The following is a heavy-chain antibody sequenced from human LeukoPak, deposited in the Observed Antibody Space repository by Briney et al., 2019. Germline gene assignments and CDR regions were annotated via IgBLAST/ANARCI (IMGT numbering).Heavy chain of an antibody. J-gene: IGHJ3*02. CDR3: ASSRARLGNAFDI. V-gene: IGHV3-30-3*01. CDR2: ISYDGSNK. CDR1: GFTFSSYA. Sequence: GGSLRLSCAASGFTFSSYAMHWVRQAPGKGLEWVAVISYDGSNKYYADSVKGRFTISRDNSKNTLYLQMNSLRAEDTAVYYCASSRARLGNAFDIWGQGTMVTVSS. D-gene: IGHD7-27*01.